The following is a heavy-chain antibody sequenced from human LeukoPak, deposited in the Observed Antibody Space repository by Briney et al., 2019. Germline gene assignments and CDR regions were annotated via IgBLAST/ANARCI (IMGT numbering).Heavy chain of an antibody. V-gene: IGHV4-34*01. CDR2: IDHSGST. Sequence: PSETLSLTCAVCGGSFSGYYWSWIRQPPGKGLEWIGEIDHSGSTNYNPSLKSRVTISVDTSKNQFSLKLSSVTAADTAVYYCARSTWVAAFDYWGQGTLVSVSS. D-gene: IGHD2-15*01. CDR3: ARSTWVAAFDY. J-gene: IGHJ4*02. CDR1: GGSFSGYY.